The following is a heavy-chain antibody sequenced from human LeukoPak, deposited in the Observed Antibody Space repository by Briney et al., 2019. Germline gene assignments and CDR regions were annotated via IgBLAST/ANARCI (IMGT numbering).Heavy chain of an antibody. V-gene: IGHV3-30-3*01. CDR3: ARGSGSGWTRTTYYFDY. D-gene: IGHD6-19*01. Sequence: GGSLRLSCAASGFTFSSYAMHWVRQAPGKGLEWVAVISYDGSNKYYADSVKGRFTISRDNSKNTLYLQMNSLRAEDTAVYYCARGSGSGWTRTTYYFDYWGQGTLVTVSS. CDR1: GFTFSSYA. J-gene: IGHJ4*02. CDR2: ISYDGSNK.